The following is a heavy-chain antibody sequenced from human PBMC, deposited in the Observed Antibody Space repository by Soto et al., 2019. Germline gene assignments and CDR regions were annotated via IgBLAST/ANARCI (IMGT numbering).Heavy chain of an antibody. Sequence: QLQLQESGPGLVKPSETLSLTCTVSGGSISSSSYYWGWIRQPPGKGLEWIGSIYYGGSTYYNPSLKSRVTISVDTSKTQSSLRLSSVTAADTAVYYCARGRTSGTLFDYWGQGTLVTASS. CDR3: ARGRTSGTLFDY. D-gene: IGHD2-2*01. CDR1: GGSISSSSYY. CDR2: IYYGGST. J-gene: IGHJ4*02. V-gene: IGHV4-39*01.